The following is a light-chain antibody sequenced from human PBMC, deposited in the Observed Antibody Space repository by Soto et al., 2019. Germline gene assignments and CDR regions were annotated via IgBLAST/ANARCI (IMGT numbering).Light chain of an antibody. CDR1: HSDVGLYNY. CDR3: SSYSNTTSPHVL. Sequence: QSALTQPASVSGSPGQSITISCTGTHSDVGLYNYVSWYQQHPGEVPQLIIYEVTYRPSGVSVRFSGSKSGSTASLTISGLQAEDEADYFCSSYSNTTSPHVLFGGGTKLTVL. V-gene: IGLV2-14*01. CDR2: EVT. J-gene: IGLJ2*01.